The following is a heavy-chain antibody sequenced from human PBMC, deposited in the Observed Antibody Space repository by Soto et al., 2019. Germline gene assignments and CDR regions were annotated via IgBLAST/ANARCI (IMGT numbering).Heavy chain of an antibody. V-gene: IGHV4-30-2*01. CDR1: GDSISSGGYS. CDR3: ARRGSGVIDP. Sequence: SETLSLTCTVSGDSISSGGYSWSWVRQPPGKGLEWIGFIYPSGNTYYNPSLKSRVTISVDNSKNQFSLNLSSVTAADTAVYFCARRGSGVIDPRGEGTLVPVSP. D-gene: IGHD2-15*01. J-gene: IGHJ5*02. CDR2: IYPSGNT.